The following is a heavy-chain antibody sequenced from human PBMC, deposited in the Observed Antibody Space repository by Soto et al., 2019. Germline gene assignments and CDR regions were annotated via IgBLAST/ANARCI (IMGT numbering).Heavy chain of an antibody. CDR3: AKATRGPLSSRRSHANPLDS. J-gene: IGHJ4*02. CDR1: GFSFSSYA. CDR2: ISGAGDRT. V-gene: IGHV3-23*01. D-gene: IGHD6-13*01. Sequence: EAQLLESGGSLVQPGGSLRLSCAASGFSFSSYAMTWVRQAPGKGLEWVSMISGAGDRTYYADSVKGRFTISRDNSKNTLYLEMDSLRAEDHGVYQCAKATRGPLSSRRSHANPLDSWGQGALGTLSS.